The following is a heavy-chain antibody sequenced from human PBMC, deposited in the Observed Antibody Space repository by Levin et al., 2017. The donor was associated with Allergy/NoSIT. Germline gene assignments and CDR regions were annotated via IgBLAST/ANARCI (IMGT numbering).Heavy chain of an antibody. V-gene: IGHV4-30-4*01. CDR3: ARVMAYYGSGDY. CDR1: GGSISSGDYY. D-gene: IGHD3-10*01. J-gene: IGHJ4*02. CDR2: IYYSGST. Sequence: SETLSLTCTVSGGSISSGDYYWSWIRQPPGKGLEWIGYIYYSGSTYYNPSLKSRVTISVDTSKNQFSLKLSSVTAADTAVYYCARVMAYYGSGDYWGQGTLVTVSS.